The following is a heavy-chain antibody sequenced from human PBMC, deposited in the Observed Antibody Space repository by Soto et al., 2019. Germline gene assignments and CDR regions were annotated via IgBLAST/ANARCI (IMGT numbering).Heavy chain of an antibody. V-gene: IGHV1-69*01. CDR1: GGTFSKDA. D-gene: IGHD5-18*01. CDR2: LIPVFGSP. CDR3: TRVLGYTFEPGKTRYYAMDV. J-gene: IGHJ6*02. Sequence: QVQLVQSGAEVKKPGSSVTVSCKTSGGTFSKDAINWVRQAPGQGLEWMGLLIPVFGSPIYAQKVQGRSRLTADESTSTSFMDLSSLRPEDTAVYYGTRVLGYTFEPGKTRYYAMDVWGQGTKVSVSS.